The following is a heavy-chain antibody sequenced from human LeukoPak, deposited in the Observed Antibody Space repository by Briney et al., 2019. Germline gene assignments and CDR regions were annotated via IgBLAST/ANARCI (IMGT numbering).Heavy chain of an antibody. CDR2: ISSSSSYI. CDR3: AKDAQWLVPEGYYYYMDV. J-gene: IGHJ6*03. V-gene: IGHV3-21*01. CDR1: GFTFSRYN. D-gene: IGHD6-19*01. Sequence: PGGSLRLSCAGSGFTFSRYNMNWFRQAPGKGLERVSSISSSSSYIFYADSVKGRFTISRDNAKNSLYLQMNSLRAEDTAMYYCAKDAQWLVPEGYYYYMDVWGKGTTVTVSS.